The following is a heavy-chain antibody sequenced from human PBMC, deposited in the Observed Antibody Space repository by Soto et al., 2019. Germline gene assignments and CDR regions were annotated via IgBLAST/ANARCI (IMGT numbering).Heavy chain of an antibody. D-gene: IGHD3-10*01. CDR2: IFYSGTT. V-gene: IGHV4-31*03. Sequence: SETLSLTCTVSGGSISSGGYYWSWIRQHPGKGLEWIGYIFYSGTTYYNPSLKSRVTISVDTSKNQFSLKLSSVTAADTAVYYCARGVTLVRGVIHTPYFDYWGQGAPGTVYS. CDR3: ARGVTLVRGVIHTPYFDY. J-gene: IGHJ4*02. CDR1: GGSISSGGYY.